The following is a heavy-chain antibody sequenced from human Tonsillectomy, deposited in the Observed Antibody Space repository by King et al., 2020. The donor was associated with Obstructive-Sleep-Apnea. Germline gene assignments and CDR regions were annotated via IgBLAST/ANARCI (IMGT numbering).Heavy chain of an antibody. Sequence: QLQESGPGLVKPSETLSLTCTVSGGSISSSSYYWGWIRQPPGKGLEWIGSIYYSWSTYYNPSLKRRVTLSVDTSKNQLSLKPGSVTAADPAVYYCARHPHSAFDYWGQGTLVTVSS. J-gene: IGHJ4*02. CDR3: ARHPHSAFDY. CDR1: GGSISSSSYY. D-gene: IGHD2-21*01. V-gene: IGHV4-39*01. CDR2: IYYSWST.